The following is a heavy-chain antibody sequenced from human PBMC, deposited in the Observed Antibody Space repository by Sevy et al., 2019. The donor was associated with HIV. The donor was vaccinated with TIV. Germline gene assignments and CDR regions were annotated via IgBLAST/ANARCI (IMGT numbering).Heavy chain of an antibody. D-gene: IGHD3-16*01. CDR1: GFTFSDYY. CDR3: ARVGAASAFDY. Sequence: GGSLRLSCAASGFTFSDYYMSWIRQAPGKGLEWVSYISSSSSYTNYADSVKGRFTISRDNAKNSLYLQMNSLRAEDTAVYYCARVGAASAFDYWGQGTLVTVSS. J-gene: IGHJ4*02. CDR2: ISSSSSYT. V-gene: IGHV3-11*06.